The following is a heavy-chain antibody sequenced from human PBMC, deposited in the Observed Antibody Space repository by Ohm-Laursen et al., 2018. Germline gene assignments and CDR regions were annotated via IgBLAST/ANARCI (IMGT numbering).Heavy chain of an antibody. D-gene: IGHD2-8*01. J-gene: IGHJ3*02. Sequence: SLRLSCAASGFTFDDYAMHWVRQAPGKDLEWVSGISWNSGSIGYADSVKGRFTISRDNAKTSLYLQMNSLRAEDTALYYCAKGILMAGPDAFDIWGQGTMVTVSS. V-gene: IGHV3-9*01. CDR1: GFTFDDYA. CDR3: AKGILMAGPDAFDI. CDR2: ISWNSGSI.